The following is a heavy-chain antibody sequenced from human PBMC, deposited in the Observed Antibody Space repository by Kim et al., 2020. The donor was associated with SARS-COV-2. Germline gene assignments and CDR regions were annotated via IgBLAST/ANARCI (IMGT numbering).Heavy chain of an antibody. J-gene: IGHJ4*02. V-gene: IGHV3-30*09. CDR3: ARAWNVCYYGSGSYFAY. CDR1: GFTFSNYG. D-gene: IGHD3-10*01. CDR2: RSDDGRNK. Sequence: GGSLRLSCAASGFTFSNYGMHWVRQAPGKGLEWLAVRSDDGRNKYYADSVKGRFAISRDNSKNKLYLQMNSLRPEDTAVYYCARAWNVCYYGSGSYFAYWGQGTPVTVSS.